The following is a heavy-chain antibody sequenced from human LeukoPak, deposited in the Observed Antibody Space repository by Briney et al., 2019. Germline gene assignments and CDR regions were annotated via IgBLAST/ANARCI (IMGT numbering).Heavy chain of an antibody. CDR2: INPSGGST. CDR3: ARFGGNSGAPGY. CDR1: GYTFTSNY. Sequence: GASVKVSCKXSGYTFTSNYMHWVRQAPGQGLEWMGIINPSGGSTSYSQKFQGRVTMTRDTSTSTVYMELSSLRSEDTAVYYCARFGGNSGAPGYWGQGTLVTVSS. V-gene: IGHV1-46*01. J-gene: IGHJ4*02. D-gene: IGHD4-23*01.